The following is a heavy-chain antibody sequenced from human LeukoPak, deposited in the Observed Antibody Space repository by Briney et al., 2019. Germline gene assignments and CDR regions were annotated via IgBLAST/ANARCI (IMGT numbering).Heavy chain of an antibody. CDR1: GFAFNTFW. CDR2: IKQDGSEK. J-gene: IGHJ4*02. D-gene: IGHD3-9*01. Sequence: TGGSLRLXCAASGFAFNTFWMSWGRQAPGKGLEWVANIKQDGSEKYYVDSVKGRFTISRDNAKNSLYLQMNSLRAEDTAVYYCARAPYAYDILTGRLWGQGTLVTVSS. V-gene: IGHV3-7*01. CDR3: ARAPYAYDILTGRL.